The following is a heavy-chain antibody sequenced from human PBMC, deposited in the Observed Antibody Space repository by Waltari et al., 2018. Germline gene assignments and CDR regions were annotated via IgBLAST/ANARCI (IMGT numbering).Heavy chain of an antibody. Sequence: QVQLVQSGAEVKKPGASVKVSCKASGYTFTSYAMHWVRQAPGQRLEWMGWINAGNGNTKYSQKFQGRVTITRDTSASTAYMELSSLRSEDTAVYYCARGLVITPERLNYYYYGMDVWGQGTTVTVSS. V-gene: IGHV1-3*01. J-gene: IGHJ6*02. CDR3: ARGLVITPERLNYYYYGMDV. D-gene: IGHD3-9*01. CDR2: INAGNGNT. CDR1: GYTFTSYA.